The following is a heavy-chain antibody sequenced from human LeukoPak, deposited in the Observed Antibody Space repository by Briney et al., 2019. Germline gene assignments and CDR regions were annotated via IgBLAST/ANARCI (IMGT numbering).Heavy chain of an antibody. V-gene: IGHV3-23*01. CDR2: ISGSGGST. CDR3: ARDDMSIAARPLDC. D-gene: IGHD6-6*01. CDR1: GFTFSSYA. J-gene: IGHJ4*02. Sequence: GGSLRLSCAASGFTFSSYAMSWVRQAPGKGLEWVSAISGSGGSTYYADSVKGRFTISRDNSKNTLYLQMNSLRAEDTAVYYCARDDMSIAARPLDCWGQGTLVTVSS.